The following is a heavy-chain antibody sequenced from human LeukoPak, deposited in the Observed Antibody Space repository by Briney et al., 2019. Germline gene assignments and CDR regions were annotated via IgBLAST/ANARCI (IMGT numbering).Heavy chain of an antibody. Sequence: GGSLRLSCAGSGFPFSSYPISWVRQPPGKGLEWVSAITASGDSTYSADSVKGRFTISRDNSRNTLFLEMSSLRAEDTAVYYCARLGGNDYGGNHFDYWGQGTLVTVSS. V-gene: IGHV3-23*01. CDR2: ITASGDST. CDR1: GFPFSSYP. J-gene: IGHJ4*02. CDR3: ARLGGNDYGGNHFDY. D-gene: IGHD4-23*01.